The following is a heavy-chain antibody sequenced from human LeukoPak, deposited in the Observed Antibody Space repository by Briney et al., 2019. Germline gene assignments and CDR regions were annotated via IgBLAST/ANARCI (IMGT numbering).Heavy chain of an antibody. CDR1: GFTFDDYA. CDR3: AKGLGYDSSGYYYVRWDAFDI. V-gene: IGHV3-9*01. Sequence: PGRSLRLSCAASGFTFDDYAMHWVRQAPGKGLEWVSGISWNSGSIGYADSVKGRFTISRDNAKNSLYLQMNSLRAEDTALYYCAKGLGYDSSGYYYVRWDAFDIWGQGTMVTVSS. D-gene: IGHD3-22*01. CDR2: ISWNSGSI. J-gene: IGHJ3*02.